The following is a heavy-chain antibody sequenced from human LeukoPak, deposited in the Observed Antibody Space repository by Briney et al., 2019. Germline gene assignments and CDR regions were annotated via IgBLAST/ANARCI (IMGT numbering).Heavy chain of an antibody. CDR3: ARYRGGSGSHPFDY. D-gene: IGHD3-10*01. CDR2: IYYSGST. Sequence: SETLSLTCTISGGSISSYYWSWIRQPPGKGLEWIGYIYYSGSTNYNPSLKSRVTISVDTSKNQFSLKLSSVTAADTAVYYCARYRGGSGSHPFDYWGQGTLVTVSS. J-gene: IGHJ4*02. CDR1: GGSISSYY. V-gene: IGHV4-59*01.